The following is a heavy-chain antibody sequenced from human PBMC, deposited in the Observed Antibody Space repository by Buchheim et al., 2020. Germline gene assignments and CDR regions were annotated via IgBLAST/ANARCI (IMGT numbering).Heavy chain of an antibody. J-gene: IGHJ4*02. CDR1: GFTFSTYW. CDR2: INSDGSGT. D-gene: IGHD6-13*01. V-gene: IGHV3-74*01. CDR3: ARVVIAAAACDY. Sequence: EVQLVESGGVLVQPGGSLRLSCAASGFTFSTYWMQWVRQALGKGLVWVSRINSDGSGTYYADSVKGRFTISRDNAKNTLFLQMNSLRVEDTAVYYCARVVIAAAACDYWGQGTL.